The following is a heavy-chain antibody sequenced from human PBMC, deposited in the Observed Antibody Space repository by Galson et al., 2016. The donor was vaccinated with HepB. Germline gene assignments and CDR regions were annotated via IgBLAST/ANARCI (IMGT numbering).Heavy chain of an antibody. Sequence: SLRLSCAASGFTFSNYAMHWVRQAPGKGLEWVSVISGSTYYADSVRGRFTISRDNSKNTLYLQMNSLRVEDTAVYYCAKESGYSDRYPYYGMDVWGQGTTVTVSS. J-gene: IGHJ6*02. D-gene: IGHD2-21*02. CDR2: ISGST. CDR3: AKESGYSDRYPYYGMDV. V-gene: IGHV3-23*01. CDR1: GFTFSNYA.